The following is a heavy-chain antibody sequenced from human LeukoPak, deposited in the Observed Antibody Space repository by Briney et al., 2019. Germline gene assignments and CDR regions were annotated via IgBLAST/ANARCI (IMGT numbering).Heavy chain of an antibody. J-gene: IGHJ4*02. V-gene: IGHV4-34*01. CDR1: GGSFSGYY. D-gene: IGHD6-13*01. Sequence: SETLSLTCAVYGGSFSGYYWSWIRQPPGKGPEWIGEINHSGSTNYNPSLKSRVTISVDTSKNQFSLKLSSVTAADTAVYYCARWQQLVFFDYWGQGTLVTISS. CDR2: INHSGST. CDR3: ARWQQLVFFDY.